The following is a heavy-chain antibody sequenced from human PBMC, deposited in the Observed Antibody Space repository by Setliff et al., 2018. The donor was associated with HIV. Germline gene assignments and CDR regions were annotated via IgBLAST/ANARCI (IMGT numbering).Heavy chain of an antibody. CDR1: GGSFSGYY. CDR3: ARGVNFDY. V-gene: IGHV4-59*01. CDR2: IYIYNSGST. D-gene: IGHD3-3*01. Sequence: SETLSLTCSVSGGSFSGYYWSWIRQPPGKGLEWIGYIYIYNSGSTNYNPPLTSRVTISADTSRNQFSLKLTSVTAADTAIYYCARGVNFDYWGQGTQVTV. J-gene: IGHJ4*02.